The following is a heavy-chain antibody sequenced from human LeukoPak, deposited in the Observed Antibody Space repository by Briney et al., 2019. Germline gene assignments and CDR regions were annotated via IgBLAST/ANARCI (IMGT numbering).Heavy chain of an antibody. V-gene: IGHV3-66*01. Sequence: GGSLRLSCAASGFTVSSDYMSWVRQAPGKGLEWVSVIYSGGSTYYADSVKGRFTISRDNSKNTLYLQMNSLRAEDTAVYYCARGWNDMTIDYWGQGTLVTVSS. D-gene: IGHD1-1*01. J-gene: IGHJ4*02. CDR3: ARGWNDMTIDY. CDR2: IYSGGST. CDR1: GFTVSSDY.